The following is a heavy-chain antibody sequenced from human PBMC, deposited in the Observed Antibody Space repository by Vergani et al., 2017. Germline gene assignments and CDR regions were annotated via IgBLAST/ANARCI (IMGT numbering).Heavy chain of an antibody. V-gene: IGHV4-39*01. J-gene: IGHJ6*02. CDR3: ARHDSVHYDSSYYGLDV. Sequence: QLQLHKSGPGLVKPSETLSLTCTLSGGSISSSSHFWGWLRQTPGKGLEWIGSIYYSGSTYYNPSLKSRVSISVDTSKNQFSLKLSSVTAADSAVSYCARHDSVHYDSSYYGLDVWGQGTTVTVSS. CDR2: IYYSGST. D-gene: IGHD3-16*01. CDR1: GGSISSSSHF.